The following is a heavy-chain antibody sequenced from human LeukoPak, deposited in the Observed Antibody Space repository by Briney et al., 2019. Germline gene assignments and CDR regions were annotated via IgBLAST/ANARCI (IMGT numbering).Heavy chain of an antibody. CDR3: ARRSVSRGLDY. D-gene: IGHD1-14*01. V-gene: IGHV4-34*01. J-gene: IGHJ4*02. CDR2: INHSGST. CDR1: GGSFSGYY. Sequence: SETLSLTCAVYGGSFSGYYWSWIRQPPGKGLEWIGEINHSGSTNYNPSLKSRVTISVDTSKNQFSLELSSVTAADTAVYYCARRSVSRGLDYWGQGTLVTVSS.